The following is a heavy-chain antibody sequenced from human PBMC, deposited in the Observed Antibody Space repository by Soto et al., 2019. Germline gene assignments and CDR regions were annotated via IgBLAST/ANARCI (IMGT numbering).Heavy chain of an antibody. Sequence: PSETLSLSCAVSGGSISSGGYSWSWIRQPPGKGLEWIGYIYHSGSTYYNPSLKSRVTISVDRSKNQFSLKLSSVTAADTAVYYCARGGGSGSYYEAGFDYWGQGTLVTVSS. CDR2: IYHSGST. CDR1: GGSISSGGYS. CDR3: ARGGGSGSYYEAGFDY. J-gene: IGHJ4*02. D-gene: IGHD3-10*01. V-gene: IGHV4-30-2*01.